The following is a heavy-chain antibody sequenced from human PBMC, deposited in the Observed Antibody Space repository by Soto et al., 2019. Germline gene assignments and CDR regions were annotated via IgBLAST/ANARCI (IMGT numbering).Heavy chain of an antibody. CDR2: IWYDGNTK. Sequence: LRLPCAASGFTFNTYGFNWVRQAPGKGLEWVAVIWYDGNTKYYADSVKGRFTISRDNLKNTLYLQMNSLTAEDTAVYYCARPLVAPVAGPYYYGMDVWGQGTTVTVSS. V-gene: IGHV3-33*01. J-gene: IGHJ6*02. D-gene: IGHD6-19*01. CDR3: ARPLVAPVAGPYYYGMDV. CDR1: GFTFNTYG.